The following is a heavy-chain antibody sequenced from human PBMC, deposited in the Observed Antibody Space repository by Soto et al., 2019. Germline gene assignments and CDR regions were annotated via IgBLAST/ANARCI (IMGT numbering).Heavy chain of an antibody. CDR2: IGGSGGST. CDR1: GFTFISYA. V-gene: IGHV3-23*01. CDR3: AKAGRVEVAGTYYFDY. Sequence: PGGSLRLSCAASGFTFISYAMSWVRQAPGKGLEWVSVIGGSGGSTYYADSVKGRFTTSRDNSKNTLYLQMNSLRVEDTAVYYCAKAGRVEVAGTYYFDYWGQGTLVTVSS. D-gene: IGHD6-19*01. J-gene: IGHJ4*02.